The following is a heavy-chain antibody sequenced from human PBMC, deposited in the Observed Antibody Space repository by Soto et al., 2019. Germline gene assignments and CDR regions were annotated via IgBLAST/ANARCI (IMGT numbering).Heavy chain of an antibody. V-gene: IGHV4-31*03. Sequence: SETLSLTCTVSGGSISSGGYYWSWIRQHPGKGLEWIGYIYYSGSTYYNPSLKSRVTISVDTSKNQFSLKLSSVTAADTAVYYCARSPVRGYSGYDYWGQGTLVTVSS. J-gene: IGHJ4*02. CDR2: IYYSGST. D-gene: IGHD5-12*01. CDR3: ARSPVRGYSGYDY. CDR1: GGSISSGGYY.